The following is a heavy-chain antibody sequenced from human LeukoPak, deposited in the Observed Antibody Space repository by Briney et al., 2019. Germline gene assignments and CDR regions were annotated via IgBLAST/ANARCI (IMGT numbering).Heavy chain of an antibody. J-gene: IGHJ4*02. Sequence: PGGSLRLSCAASGFTFSSDSMSWVRQAPGKGLEWVSSISGSSSYIYYADSVKGRFTISRDNAKNSLYLQMNSLRAEDTAVYYCASGDYGDYAIYWGQGTLVTVSS. D-gene: IGHD4-17*01. CDR2: ISGSSSYI. CDR3: ASGDYGDYAIY. V-gene: IGHV3-21*01. CDR1: GFTFSSDS.